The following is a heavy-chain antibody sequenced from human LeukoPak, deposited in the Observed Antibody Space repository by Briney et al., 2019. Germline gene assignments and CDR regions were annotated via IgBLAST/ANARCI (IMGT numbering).Heavy chain of an antibody. V-gene: IGHV4-34*01. J-gene: IGHJ6*04. CDR1: GGSFSGYY. CDR2: INHSGST. D-gene: IGHD3-22*01. Sequence: SETLSLTCAVYGGSFSGYYWSWIRQPPGKGLEWIGEINHSGSTNYNPSLKSRVTISVDTSKNQLSLKLSSVTAADTAVYYCARDDYYDSSGYYHGMDVWGKGTTVTVSS. CDR3: ARDDYYDSSGYYHGMDV.